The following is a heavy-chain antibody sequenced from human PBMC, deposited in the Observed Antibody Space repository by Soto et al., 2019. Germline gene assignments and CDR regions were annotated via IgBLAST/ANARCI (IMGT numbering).Heavy chain of an antibody. Sequence: EVQLVESGGGLVQPGRSLRLSCAASGFTFDDYAMHWVRQAPGRGLEWVSGISWDRGSIGYADSVKGRFTISRDNANNSLYLQLNSLRPEDTALYYCAKDIGSILVAPRGYWGQGTLVTVSS. CDR3: AKDIGSILVAPRGY. CDR1: GFTFDDYA. D-gene: IGHD6-19*01. V-gene: IGHV3-9*01. J-gene: IGHJ4*02. CDR2: ISWDRGSI.